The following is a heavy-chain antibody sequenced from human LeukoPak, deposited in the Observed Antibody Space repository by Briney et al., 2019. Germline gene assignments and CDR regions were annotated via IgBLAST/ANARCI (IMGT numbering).Heavy chain of an antibody. V-gene: IGHV4-39*07. CDR3: ASSGVGATFDY. J-gene: IGHJ4*02. CDR2: IYYTGST. D-gene: IGHD1-26*01. Sequence: PSETLSLTCTVSGGSISSSLYYWGWIRQPPGKGLEWIGSIYYTGSTYYNPSLKSRVTMSVDTSKNQFSLKLSSVTAADTAVYYCASSGVGATFDYWGQGTLVTVSS. CDR1: GGSISSSLYY.